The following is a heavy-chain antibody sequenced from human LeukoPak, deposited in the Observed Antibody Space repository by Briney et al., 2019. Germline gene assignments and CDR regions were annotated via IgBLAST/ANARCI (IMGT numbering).Heavy chain of an antibody. J-gene: IGHJ5*02. V-gene: IGHV3-23*01. CDR1: GFTFSSYG. Sequence: GGSLRLSCAASGFTFSSYGMSWVRQAPGKGLEWVSAISGSGGSTYYADSVKGRFTISRDNSKNTLYLQMNSLRAEDTAVYYCAKDPDSIAVAGNWFDPWGQGTLVTVSS. D-gene: IGHD6-19*01. CDR3: AKDPDSIAVAGNWFDP. CDR2: ISGSGGST.